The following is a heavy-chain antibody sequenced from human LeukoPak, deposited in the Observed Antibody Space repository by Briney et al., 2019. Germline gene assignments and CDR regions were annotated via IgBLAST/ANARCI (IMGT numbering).Heavy chain of an antibody. D-gene: IGHD2-2*01. CDR2: IWSDGNNR. Sequence: GGSLRLSCAASGFTFSTYGMHWVRQAPGKGLEWVAVIWSDGNNRFYADSVKGRFTISRDNSKNTLYLQMNSLRAEDTAVYYCAKDLSVVVPGDYWGQGTLVTVSS. CDR1: GFTFSTYG. J-gene: IGHJ4*02. CDR3: AKDLSVVVPGDY. V-gene: IGHV3-33*06.